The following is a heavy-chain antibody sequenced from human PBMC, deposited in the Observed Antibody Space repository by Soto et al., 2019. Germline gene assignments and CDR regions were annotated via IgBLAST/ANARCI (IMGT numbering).Heavy chain of an antibody. CDR3: ARAGNSSWDNWFDP. CDR1: GGSISSGGYY. D-gene: IGHD6-13*01. J-gene: IGHJ5*02. V-gene: IGHV4-31*03. Sequence: QVQLQESGPGLVKPSQTLSLTCTVSGGSISSGGYYWSWIRQHPGKGLEWIGYIYYSGSTYYNPSLKSRVTISVDTSKNQFSLKLSSVTAADTGVYYCARAGNSSWDNWFDPWGQGTLVTVSS. CDR2: IYYSGST.